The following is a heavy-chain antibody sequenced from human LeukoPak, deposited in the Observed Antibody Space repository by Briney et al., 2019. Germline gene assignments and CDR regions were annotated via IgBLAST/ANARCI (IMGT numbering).Heavy chain of an antibody. Sequence: SETLSLTCTVSGNSISSGDNYWNWIRQPPGKGLEWIGYSYYSGSTNYNPYLNSRVTISLDTSKNQFSLKLSSVAAADTAVYYCARIGTYYLYDAFDMWGQGTMVTVSS. CDR1: GNSISSGDNY. CDR3: ARIGTYYLYDAFDM. CDR2: SYYSGST. D-gene: IGHD1-26*01. V-gene: IGHV4-61*08. J-gene: IGHJ3*02.